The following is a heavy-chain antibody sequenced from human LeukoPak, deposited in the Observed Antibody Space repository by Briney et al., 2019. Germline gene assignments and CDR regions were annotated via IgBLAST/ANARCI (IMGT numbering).Heavy chain of an antibody. J-gene: IGHJ6*03. CDR2: ISTSSSSI. Sequence: GGSLRLSCAASGLTFSSFSMHWVRQAPGKGLEWVSYISTSSSSIYYADSVKGRFTISRDNAKNSLYLDMNSLSAEDTAVYYCARGGVPTDYPYMDVWGKGTTVTVSS. CDR3: ARGGVPTDYPYMDV. D-gene: IGHD2-2*01. V-gene: IGHV3-48*01. CDR1: GLTFSSFS.